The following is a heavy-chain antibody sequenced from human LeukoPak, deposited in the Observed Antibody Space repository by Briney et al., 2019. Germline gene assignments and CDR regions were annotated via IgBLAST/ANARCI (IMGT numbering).Heavy chain of an antibody. CDR1: GCIFTSYG. Sequence: ASVKVSCEASGCIFTSYGFAWVRQAPGQGLEWMGWISALNGNTNYAQKFQGRVTMTTDTSTSTAYMELRSLTSDDTAMYYCARDPEGVTPLDYWGQGTLVTVSS. CDR2: ISALNGNT. D-gene: IGHD3-10*01. CDR3: ARDPEGVTPLDY. V-gene: IGHV1-18*01. J-gene: IGHJ4*02.